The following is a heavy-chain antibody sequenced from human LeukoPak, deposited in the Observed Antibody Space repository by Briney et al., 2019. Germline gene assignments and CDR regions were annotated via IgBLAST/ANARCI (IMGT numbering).Heavy chain of an antibody. J-gene: IGHJ5*02. CDR1: GGSISSGDYY. CDR3: ARAPTTVTTAWFDP. CDR2: IYYSGST. Sequence: SQTLSLTCTVSGGSISSGDYYWSWIRQPPGKGLEWIGYIYYSGSTYYNPSLKSRVTISVDTSKNQFSLKLSSVTAADTAAYYCARAPTTVTTAWFDPWGQGTLVTVSS. D-gene: IGHD4-17*01. V-gene: IGHV4-30-4*08.